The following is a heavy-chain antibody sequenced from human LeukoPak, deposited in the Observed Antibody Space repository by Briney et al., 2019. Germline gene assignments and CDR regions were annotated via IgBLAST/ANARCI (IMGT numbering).Heavy chain of an antibody. CDR3: ARDFSSGLTPGCDY. J-gene: IGHJ4*02. CDR2: INHNGNVN. D-gene: IGHD6-19*01. CDR1: GFTFSSYW. V-gene: IGHV3-7*03. Sequence: GGSLRLSCAASGFTFSSYWMNWARQAPGKGLEWVASINHNGNVNYYVDSVKGRFTISRDNAKNSLYLQMNSLRAEDTALYYCARDFSSGLTPGCDYWGQGTLVTVSS.